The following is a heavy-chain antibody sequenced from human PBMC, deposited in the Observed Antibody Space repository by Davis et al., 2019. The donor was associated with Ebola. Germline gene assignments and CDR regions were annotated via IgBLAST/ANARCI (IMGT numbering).Heavy chain of an antibody. V-gene: IGHV3-23*01. CDR1: GFTFSSYW. Sequence: GESLKISCAASGFTFSSYWMSWVRQAPGKGLEWVSLLSGSSDGKYYADSVKGRFTISRDNSKNTLYLQMNSLRAEDTAVYYCAREVIAVAGTSEIDYWGQGTLVTVSS. CDR3: AREVIAVAGTSEIDY. CDR2: LSGSSDGK. J-gene: IGHJ4*02. D-gene: IGHD6-19*01.